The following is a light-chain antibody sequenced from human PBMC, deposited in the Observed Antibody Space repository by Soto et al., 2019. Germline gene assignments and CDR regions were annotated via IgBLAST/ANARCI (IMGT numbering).Light chain of an antibody. J-gene: IGKJ4*01. V-gene: IGKV1-33*01. CDR2: DAS. Sequence: DIQMTQSPSSLSASVGDRVTITCQASQDISNYLNWYQQKPGKAPKLLIYDASNLETGVPSRFSGSGSGTDFTFTISSLQPEDIATYYCQQYDNLPPRRKLTFGGGTKVEIK. CDR3: QQYDNLPPRRKLT. CDR1: QDISNY.